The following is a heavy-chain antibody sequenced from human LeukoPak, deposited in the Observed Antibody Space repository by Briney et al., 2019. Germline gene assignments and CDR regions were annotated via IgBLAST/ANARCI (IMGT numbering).Heavy chain of an antibody. CDR2: ISWNGGSI. D-gene: IGHD5-18*01. Sequence: GGSLRLSCAASRFTFDDYGMNWVRQAPGKGLEWVSGISWNGGSIAYADSVKGRFTISRDSAKNSLYLQMNSLRAEDTALYYCAKSRGYSYVSHFDYWGQGSLVTVSS. CDR3: AKSRGYSYVSHFDY. J-gene: IGHJ4*02. CDR1: RFTFDDYG. V-gene: IGHV3-9*01.